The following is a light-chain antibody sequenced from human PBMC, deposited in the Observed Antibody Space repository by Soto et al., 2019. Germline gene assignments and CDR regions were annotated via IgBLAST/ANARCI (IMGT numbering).Light chain of an antibody. CDR3: QQSYRTPRT. CDR2: AAS. CDR1: QSISSY. Sequence: IRMTQSPSSLSASTGDRVTITCRASQSISSYLNWYQQKQGKAHKXLIYAASSLQSGVPSRFSGSGSGTDGTITISSLQPEDCQTYYCQQSYRTPRTFGQGTRLEI. V-gene: IGKV1-39*01. J-gene: IGKJ5*01.